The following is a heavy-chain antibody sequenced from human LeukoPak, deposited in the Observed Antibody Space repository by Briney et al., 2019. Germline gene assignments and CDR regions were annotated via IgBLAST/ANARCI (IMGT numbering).Heavy chain of an antibody. CDR1: GGSISSSSYY. CDR2: IYYSGST. J-gene: IGHJ4*02. D-gene: IGHD1-26*01. Sequence: PSETLSLTCTVSGGSISSSSYYWGWIRQPPGKGLEWIGSIYYSGSTYYNPSLKSRVTISVGTSKNQFSLKLSSVTAADTAVYYCARDWLGARITSPAPTDYWGQGTLVTVSS. CDR3: ARDWLGARITSPAPTDY. V-gene: IGHV4-39*02.